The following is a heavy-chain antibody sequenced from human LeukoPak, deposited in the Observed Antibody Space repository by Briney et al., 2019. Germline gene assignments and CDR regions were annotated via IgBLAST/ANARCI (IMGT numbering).Heavy chain of an antibody. CDR2: INPSGGST. CDR3: ARATYYYDSSGYYSWYYFDY. D-gene: IGHD3-22*01. J-gene: IGHJ4*02. V-gene: IGHV1-46*01. CDR1: GYTFTSYY. Sequence: ASVKVSCKASGYTFTSYYMHWVRQAPGQGLEWMGIINPSGGSTSYAQKFQGRVTITTDESTSTAYMELSSLRSEDTAVYYCARATYYYDSSGYYSWYYFDYWGQGTLVTVSS.